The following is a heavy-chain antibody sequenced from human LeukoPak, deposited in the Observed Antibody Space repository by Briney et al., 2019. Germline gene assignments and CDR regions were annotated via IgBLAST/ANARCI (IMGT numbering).Heavy chain of an antibody. Sequence: GGSMRLSCAASGFTFTSYWMTWVRQAPGKGLEWVANINQDGSDKYYVDSVKGRFTISRDNANNSLYLQMNSLRVEDTAVYYCARVRRGGGDHCGQGTLVTVSS. CDR3: ARVRRGGGDH. CDR2: INQDGSDK. J-gene: IGHJ4*02. CDR1: GFTFTSYW. V-gene: IGHV3-7*03. D-gene: IGHD3-16*01.